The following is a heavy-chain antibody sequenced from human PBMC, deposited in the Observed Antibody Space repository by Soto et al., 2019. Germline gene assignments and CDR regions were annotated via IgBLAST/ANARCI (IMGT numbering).Heavy chain of an antibody. CDR2: IKSKTDGGTT. Sequence: GGSLRLSCAASGFTFSNAWMSWVRQAPGKGLEWVGRIKSKTDGGTTDYAAPVKGRFTISRDDSKNTLYLQMNSLKTEDTAVYYCTTDRGGYSYRPWYWGQGTLVTVSS. CDR3: TTDRGGYSYRPWY. J-gene: IGHJ4*02. V-gene: IGHV3-15*01. D-gene: IGHD5-18*01. CDR1: GFTFSNAW.